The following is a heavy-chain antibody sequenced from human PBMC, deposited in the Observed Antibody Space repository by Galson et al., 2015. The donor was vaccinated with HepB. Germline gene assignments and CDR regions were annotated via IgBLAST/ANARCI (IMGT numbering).Heavy chain of an antibody. CDR3: ARRKGSSSWYDAFDI. J-gene: IGHJ3*02. Sequence: QSGAEVKKPGESLKISCKGSGYSFTSYWISWVRQMPGKGLEWMGRIDPSDSYTNYSPSFQGHVTISADKSISTAYLQWSSLKASDTAMYYCARRKGSSSWYDAFDIWGQGTMVTVSS. V-gene: IGHV5-10-1*01. D-gene: IGHD6-13*01. CDR2: IDPSDSYT. CDR1: GYSFTSYW.